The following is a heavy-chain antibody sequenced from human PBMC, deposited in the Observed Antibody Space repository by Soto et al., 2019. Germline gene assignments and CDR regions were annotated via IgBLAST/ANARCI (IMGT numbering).Heavy chain of an antibody. Sequence: PGESLKISGKGSGYSFTSYWIGWVRQMPGKGPEWMGIIYPGVSDTRYSPSFQGQVTISADKSISTAYLQWSSLKASDTAMYYCARGAYSSSWYLSYYYYGMDVWGQGTTVTV. D-gene: IGHD6-13*01. CDR3: ARGAYSSSWYLSYYYYGMDV. CDR2: IYPGVSDT. J-gene: IGHJ6*02. V-gene: IGHV5-51*01. CDR1: GYSFTSYW.